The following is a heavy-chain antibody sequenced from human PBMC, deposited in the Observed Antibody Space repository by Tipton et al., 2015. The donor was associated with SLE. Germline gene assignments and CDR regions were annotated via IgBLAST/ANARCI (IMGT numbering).Heavy chain of an antibody. CDR3: ARLSSGTGDFEH. CDR1: GSSISSYH. CDR2: IFHSGDV. V-gene: IGHV4-38-2*01. J-gene: IGHJ4*02. Sequence: TLSLTCSVSGSSISSYHWGWIRQPPGKGLEWMGSIFHSGDVYYNPSVKSRVTVSVETSKTHFSLKMGSVTAADTAMYYCARLSSGTGDFEHWGLGTLVVVSS. D-gene: IGHD7-27*01.